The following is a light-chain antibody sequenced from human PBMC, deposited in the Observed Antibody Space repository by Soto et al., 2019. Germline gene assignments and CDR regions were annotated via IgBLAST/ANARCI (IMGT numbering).Light chain of an antibody. J-gene: IGKJ2*01. CDR3: QQYGSSPYT. V-gene: IGKV3-20*01. CDR1: QSITLNY. Sequence: ENVLTQSPGTLSLFPGERVTLSCTASQSITLNYLAWYQQKPGQAPRLLISGASSRATGIPDRFSGSGSGTDFTLTISRLEPEDFAVYYCQQYGSSPYTFGQGTKVESK. CDR2: GAS.